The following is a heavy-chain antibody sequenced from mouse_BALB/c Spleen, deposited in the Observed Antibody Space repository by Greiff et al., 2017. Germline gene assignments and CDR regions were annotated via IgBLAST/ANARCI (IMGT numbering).Heavy chain of an antibody. V-gene: IGHV2-9*02. CDR1: GFSLTSYG. CDR3: ARAGYYDYSAWFAY. Sequence: VKLVESGPGLVAPSQSLSITCTVSGFSLTSYGVHWVRQPPGKGLEWLGVIWAGGSTNYNSALMSRLSISKDNSKSQVFLKMNSLQTDDTAMYYCARAGYYDYSAWFAYWGQGTLVTVSA. J-gene: IGHJ3*01. D-gene: IGHD2-4*01. CDR2: IWAGGST.